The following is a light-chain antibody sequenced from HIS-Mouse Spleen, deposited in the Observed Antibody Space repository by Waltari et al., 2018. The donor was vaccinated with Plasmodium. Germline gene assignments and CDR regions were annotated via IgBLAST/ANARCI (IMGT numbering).Light chain of an antibody. CDR3: QAWDSSTVV. Sequence: SYELTQPPSVSVSPGQTASITCPGAKLGDKYACWYQQKPGQSPVLVIYQDSKRPSGIPERFSGSNSGKTATLTISGTQAMDEADYYCQAWDSSTVVFGGGTKLTVL. CDR2: QDS. J-gene: IGLJ2*01. V-gene: IGLV3-1*01. CDR1: KLGDKY.